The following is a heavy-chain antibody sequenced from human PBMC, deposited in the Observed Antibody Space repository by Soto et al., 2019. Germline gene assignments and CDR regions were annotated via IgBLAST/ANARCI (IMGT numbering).Heavy chain of an antibody. D-gene: IGHD1-1*01. CDR2: IDWDNDK. J-gene: IGHJ6*02. V-gene: IGHV2-70*01. CDR1: GFSLSASGMC. Sequence: SGPTLVNPTQTLTLTCTFSGFSLSASGMCMSWIRQPPGKALEWLAVIDWDNDKYYSASLKTRLTISKDTSKNQVVLTMTNVDPVDTATYYCARSRTGYYGMDVWGQGTTVTV. CDR3: ARSRTGYYGMDV.